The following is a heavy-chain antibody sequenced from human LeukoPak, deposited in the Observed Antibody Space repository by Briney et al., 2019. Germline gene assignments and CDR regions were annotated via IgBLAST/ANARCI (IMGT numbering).Heavy chain of an antibody. CDR2: ITNSGST. J-gene: IGHJ4*02. D-gene: IGHD3-10*01. Sequence: PSETLSLTCTVSGGSISSCGYYWSWIRQPQGKGLEWIGRITNSGSTNYNPALNRRVTISENPSKNQYFLMLSSLTAADAAVYYWARSARLLWVGGFDYWGQGTLVTVSS. CDR3: ARSARLLWVGGFDY. CDR1: GGSISSCGYY. V-gene: IGHV4-39*07.